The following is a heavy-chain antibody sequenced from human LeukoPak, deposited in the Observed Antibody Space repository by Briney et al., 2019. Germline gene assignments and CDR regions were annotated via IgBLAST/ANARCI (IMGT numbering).Heavy chain of an antibody. J-gene: IGHJ6*02. CDR2: VNRDGSET. V-gene: IGHV3-7*03. CDR3: ARNNGMDV. CDR1: GFALSSHW. Sequence: GGSLRLSCAASGFALSSHWMTWVRQVPGRGPEWVANVNRDGSETYYLDSVKGRFTISKDNAKNSLYLQMNSLRAEVTALYHCARNNGMDVWGQGTTVIVSS.